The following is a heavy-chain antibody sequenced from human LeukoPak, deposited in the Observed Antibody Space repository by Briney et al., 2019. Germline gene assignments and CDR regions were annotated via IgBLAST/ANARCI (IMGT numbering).Heavy chain of an antibody. CDR3: ARDATMIVVTGNFDI. Sequence: GGSLRLSCAASGFRFSDYYMIWIRQAPGKGLERVSYISSSGSTKYYADSVKGRFTISRDNARNSLFLQMNRLRAEETAVYYCARDATMIVVTGNFDIWGQGTLLTVSS. J-gene: IGHJ3*02. CDR2: ISSSGSTK. CDR1: GFRFSDYY. D-gene: IGHD3-22*01. V-gene: IGHV3-11*04.